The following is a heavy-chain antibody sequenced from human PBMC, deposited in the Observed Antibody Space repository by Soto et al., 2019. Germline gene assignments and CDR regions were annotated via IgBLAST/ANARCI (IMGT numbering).Heavy chain of an antibody. D-gene: IGHD1-1*01. J-gene: IGHJ6*02. Sequence: SQTLSLTCVISGDSVSRNSGAWNWIRQSPSGGLQWLGRTYYRSKWYSEYAPSVKSRITINPDTAKNQFALQLKSVTPDDSGVYYCARGNWNDESYYYGMDVWGQGITVTDS. CDR3: ARGNWNDESYYYGMDV. CDR1: GDSVSRNSGA. V-gene: IGHV6-1*01. CDR2: TYYRSKWYS.